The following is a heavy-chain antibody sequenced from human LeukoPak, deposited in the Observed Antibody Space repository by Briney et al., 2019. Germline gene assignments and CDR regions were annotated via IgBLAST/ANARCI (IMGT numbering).Heavy chain of an antibody. D-gene: IGHD3-22*01. CDR1: GFTFSSYA. CDR2: ISGSGGST. CDR3: AKGLRITMILVVITTYAFDY. Sequence: GVSLRLSCAASGFTFSSYAMSWVRQAPGKGLEWVSAISGSGGSTYYADSVKGRFTISRDNSKNTLYLQMNSLRAEDTAVYYCAKGLRITMILVVITTYAFDYRGQGTLVTVSS. J-gene: IGHJ4*02. V-gene: IGHV3-23*01.